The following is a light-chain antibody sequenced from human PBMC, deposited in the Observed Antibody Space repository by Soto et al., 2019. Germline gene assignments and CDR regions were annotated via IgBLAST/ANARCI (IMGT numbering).Light chain of an antibody. CDR1: QSVSSN. CDR2: GAS. J-gene: IGKJ5*01. CDR3: QQRDSWPIT. Sequence: EIVMTQYPETLSVSAGERATLSCMSSQSVSSNLAWYQQKPGQAPRLLIYGASTRATGIPARFSGSGSGTDFTLTINSLEPDDFAVYYCQQRDSWPITFGQVRLLEIK. V-gene: IGKV3D-15*01.